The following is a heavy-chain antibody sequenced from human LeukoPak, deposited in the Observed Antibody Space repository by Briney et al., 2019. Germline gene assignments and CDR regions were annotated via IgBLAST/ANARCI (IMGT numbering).Heavy chain of an antibody. V-gene: IGHV3-21*01. CDR2: ISGSSSYI. D-gene: IGHD3-10*01. J-gene: IGHJ4*02. Sequence: GGSLRLSCAASGFTFSTYYMNWVRQAPGKGLEWVSSISGSSSYIYYADSVKGRFSISRDNAKNSLYLQMNSLRAEDTAVYYCARAYYYSSGSLPYWGQGTLVTVSS. CDR3: ARAYYYSSGSLPY. CDR1: GFTFSTYY.